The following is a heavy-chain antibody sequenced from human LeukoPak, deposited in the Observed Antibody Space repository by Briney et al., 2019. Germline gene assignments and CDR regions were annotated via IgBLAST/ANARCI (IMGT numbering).Heavy chain of an antibody. V-gene: IGHV5-10-1*01. D-gene: IGHD3-10*01. J-gene: IGHJ6*02. CDR2: IDPSDSYT. Sequence: KVSCKASGYAFTSYGISWVRQMPGKGLEWMGRIDPSDSYTNYSPSFQGHVTISADKSISTAYLQWSSLKASDTAMYYCASQREGSYGMDVWGQGTTVTVSS. CDR3: ASQREGSYGMDV. CDR1: GYAFTSYG.